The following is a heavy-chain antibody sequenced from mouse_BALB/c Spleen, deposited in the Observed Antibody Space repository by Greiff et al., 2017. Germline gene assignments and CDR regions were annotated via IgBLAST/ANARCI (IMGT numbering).Heavy chain of an antibody. CDR1: GFTFSSYT. CDR2: ISSGGSYT. CDR3: TRDAGLGDY. V-gene: IGHV5-6-4*01. J-gene: IGHJ2*01. Sequence: EVKLQESGGGLVKPGGSLKLSCAASGFTFSSYTMSWVRQTPEKRLEWVATISSGGSYTYYPDSVKGRFTISRDNAKNTLYLQMSSLKSEDTAMYYCTRDAGLGDYWGQGTTLTVSS.